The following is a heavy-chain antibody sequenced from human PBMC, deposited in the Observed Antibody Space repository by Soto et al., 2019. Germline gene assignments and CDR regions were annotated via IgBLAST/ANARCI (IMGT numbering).Heavy chain of an antibody. Sequence: EVQVVESGVGLVQPGGSLRLSCSFTFSMYSMNWVRQAPGKGLEWVASISSGGDYIKYADSVKGRFTISRDNAKNSVSLQMNSLRVDDTAIYFCTRDQGGSYDSWFDPWGQGTLVTVSS. J-gene: IGHJ5*02. V-gene: IGHV3-21*01. CDR1: FTFSMYS. CDR2: ISSGGDYI. CDR3: TRDQGGSYDSWFDP. D-gene: IGHD1-26*01.